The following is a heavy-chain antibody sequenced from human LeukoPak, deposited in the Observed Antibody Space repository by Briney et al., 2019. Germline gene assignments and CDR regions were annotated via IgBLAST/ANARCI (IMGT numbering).Heavy chain of an antibody. CDR3: ARDNGGGYDGCFDY. V-gene: IGHV3-30-3*01. CDR1: GFTFSSYA. Sequence: GGSLRLSCAASGFTFSSYAMHWVRQAPGKGLEWVAVISYDGSNKYYADSVKGRFTISRDNSKNTLYLQMNSLRAEDTAVYYCARDNGGGYDGCFDYWGQGTLVTVSS. D-gene: IGHD5-12*01. CDR2: ISYDGSNK. J-gene: IGHJ4*02.